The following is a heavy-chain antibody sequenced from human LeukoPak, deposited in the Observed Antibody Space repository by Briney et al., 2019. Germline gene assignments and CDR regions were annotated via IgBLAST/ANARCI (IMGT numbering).Heavy chain of an antibody. CDR1: GFTFSSYG. V-gene: IGHV3-23*01. Sequence: PGGSLRLSCAASGFTFSSYGMSWVRQAPGKGLEWVSAISGSGGSTYYADSVKGRFTISRDNSKNTLYLQMNSLRAEDTAVYYCARVSMMRGAFDIWGQGTMVTVSS. CDR3: ARVSMMRGAFDI. CDR2: ISGSGGST. J-gene: IGHJ3*02. D-gene: IGHD2/OR15-2a*01.